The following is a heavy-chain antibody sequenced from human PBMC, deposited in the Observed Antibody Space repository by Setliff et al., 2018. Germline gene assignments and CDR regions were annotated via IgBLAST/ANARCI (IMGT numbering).Heavy chain of an antibody. CDR1: GFTFNTYW. CDR2: INSDGSGT. CDR3: ARLRKDYGDYYYFDY. J-gene: IGHJ4*02. D-gene: IGHD4-17*01. Sequence: GSLRLSCAASGFTFNTYWMHWVRQAPGKGLVWFTHINSDGSGTSYADSVKGRFTISRDNAKNTLYLQMNSLRAEDTAVYYCARLRKDYGDYYYFDYWGQGTLVTVSS. V-gene: IGHV3-74*01.